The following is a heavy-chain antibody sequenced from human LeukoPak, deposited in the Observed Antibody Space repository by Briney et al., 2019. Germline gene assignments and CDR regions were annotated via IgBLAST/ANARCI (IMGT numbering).Heavy chain of an antibody. CDR1: GGSISSSNW. J-gene: IGHJ3*02. Sequence: TASETLSLTCAVSGGSISSSNWWSWVRQPPGKGLEWIGYIYYSGSTYYNPSLKSRVTISVDTSKNQFSLKLSSVTAADTAVYYCARATTINGGVYAFDIWGQGTMVTVSS. CDR2: IYYSGST. V-gene: IGHV4-4*02. CDR3: ARATTINGGVYAFDI. D-gene: IGHD2-8*02.